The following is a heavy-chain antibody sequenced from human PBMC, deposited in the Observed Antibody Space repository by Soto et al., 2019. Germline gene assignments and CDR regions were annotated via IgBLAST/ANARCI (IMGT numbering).Heavy chain of an antibody. CDR2: IYYSGST. Sequence: QVQLQESGPGLVKPSQTLSLTCTVSGGSISSGGYYWSWIRQHPGKGLEWIGYIYYSGSTYYNPSLKSRGTISVDTSKDQFSLKLSSVTAADTAVYYCASTALLLAYYFYYWGQGTLVAVSS. J-gene: IGHJ4*02. CDR1: GGSISSGGYY. D-gene: IGHD3-22*01. V-gene: IGHV4-31*03. CDR3: ASTALLLAYYFYY.